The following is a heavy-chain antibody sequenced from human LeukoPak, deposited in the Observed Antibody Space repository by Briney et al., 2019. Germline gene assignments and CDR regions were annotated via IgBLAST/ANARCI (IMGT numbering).Heavy chain of an antibody. CDR1: GFTFSSYA. Sequence: PGGSLRLSCAASGFTFSSYAMHWVRQAPGKGLEWVAVISYDGSNKYYADSVKGRFTISRDNSKNTLYLQMNSLRAEDTAVYYCARSYTLGPLDCWGQGTLVTVSS. J-gene: IGHJ4*02. CDR3: ARSYTLGPLDC. V-gene: IGHV3-30-3*01. CDR2: ISYDGSNK. D-gene: IGHD4-11*01.